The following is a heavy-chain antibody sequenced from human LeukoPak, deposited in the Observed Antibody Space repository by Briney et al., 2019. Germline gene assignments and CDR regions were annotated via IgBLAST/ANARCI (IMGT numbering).Heavy chain of an antibody. CDR3: ARGNGALTPYGMDV. J-gene: IGHJ6*02. CDR2: IYSGGST. D-gene: IGHD2-8*01. Sequence: GGSLRLSCAASGFTVSSNYMSWVRQAPGKGLEWVSVIYSGGSTYYADSVKGRFTISRDNSKNTLYLQMNSLRAEDTAVYYCARGNGALTPYGMDVWGQGTTVTVSS. V-gene: IGHV3-66*01. CDR1: GFTVSSNY.